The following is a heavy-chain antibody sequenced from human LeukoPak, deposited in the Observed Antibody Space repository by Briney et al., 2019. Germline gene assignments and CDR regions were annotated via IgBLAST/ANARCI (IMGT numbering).Heavy chain of an antibody. CDR3: ARAPPFYHLAAAGFYYYYYYMDV. J-gene: IGHJ6*03. V-gene: IGHV4-39*07. CDR1: GGSISSSSYY. D-gene: IGHD6-13*01. CDR2: IYHSGST. Sequence: KPSETLSLTCTVSGGSISSSSYYWGWIRQPPGKGLEGIGSIYHSGSTYYNPSLKSRVTISVDTSKNQFSLKLSSVTAADTAVYYCARAPPFYHLAAAGFYYYYYYMDVWGKGTTVTVSS.